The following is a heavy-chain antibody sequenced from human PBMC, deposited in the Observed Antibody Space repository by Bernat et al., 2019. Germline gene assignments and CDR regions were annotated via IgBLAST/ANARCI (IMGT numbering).Heavy chain of an antibody. J-gene: IGHJ4*02. CDR3: ARDRDTAAGTLGHY. Sequence: VQLLESGGGVVQPGRSLRLSCAVSGFTFSSYSIHWVRQAPGEGLEWVSYISTSSSSIYYADSVKGRFTVSRDNAKNSLYLQMNSLRAEDTAVYYCARDRDTAAGTLGHYWGQGTLVTVSS. CDR1: GFTFSSYS. CDR2: ISTSSSSI. D-gene: IGHD6-13*01. V-gene: IGHV3-48*01.